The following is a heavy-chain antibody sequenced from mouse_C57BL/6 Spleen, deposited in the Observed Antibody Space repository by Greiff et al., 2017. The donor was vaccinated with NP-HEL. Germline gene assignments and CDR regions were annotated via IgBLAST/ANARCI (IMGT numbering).Heavy chain of an antibody. CDR2: IDPETGGT. Sequence: QVQLQQPGAELVKPGASVTLSCKASGYTFTDYEMHWVKQTPVHGLEWIGAIDPETGGTAYNQKFKGKAILTADKSSSTAYMELRSLTSEDSAVYYCTRREVLRPFDYWGQGTTLTVSS. D-gene: IGHD1-2*01. V-gene: IGHV1-15*01. CDR1: GYTFTDYE. J-gene: IGHJ2*01. CDR3: TRREVLRPFDY.